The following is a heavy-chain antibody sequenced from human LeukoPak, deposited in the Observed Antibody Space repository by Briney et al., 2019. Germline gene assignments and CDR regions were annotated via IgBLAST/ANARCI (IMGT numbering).Heavy chain of an antibody. D-gene: IGHD5-18*01. V-gene: IGHV4-59*01. CDR2: IYYSGST. Sequence: SETLSLTCTVSGGSISSYYWSWIRRPPGKGLEWIGYIYYSGSTNYNPSLKSRVTISVDTSKNQFSLKLSSVTAADTAVYYCATVRRGYSYGYSFDYWGQGTLVTVSS. J-gene: IGHJ4*02. CDR3: ATVRRGYSYGYSFDY. CDR1: GGSISSYY.